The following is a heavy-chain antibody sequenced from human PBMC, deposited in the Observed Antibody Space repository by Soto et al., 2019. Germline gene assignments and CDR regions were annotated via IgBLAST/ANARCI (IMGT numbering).Heavy chain of an antibody. CDR3: AIYLEQPHYPCSMDF. D-gene: IGHD3-16*02. CDR1: GYTFTSYG. Sequence: ASVKVSCKASGYTFTSYGISWVRQAPGQGLEWMGWISAYNGNTNYAQKLRGRVTMATDTSTSTAYMELRSLRSDDTAVYYCAIYLEQPHYPCSMDFWGKGITVTRSS. J-gene: IGHJ6*03. CDR2: ISAYNGNT. V-gene: IGHV1-18*01.